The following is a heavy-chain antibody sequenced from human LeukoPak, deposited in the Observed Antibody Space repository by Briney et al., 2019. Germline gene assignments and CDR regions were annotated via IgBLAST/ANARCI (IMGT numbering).Heavy chain of an antibody. CDR3: ARSVHDVLLWFGELLGNWFAP. Sequence: PSETLSLTCTVSGGSISSYYWSWIRQPPGKGLEWIGYLNYSGSTNYNPSLKSRVTISVDTSKNQFSLKLSSVTAADTAVYYCARSVHDVLLWFGELLGNWFAPWGQGTLVTVSS. D-gene: IGHD3-10*01. CDR2: LNYSGST. CDR1: GGSISSYY. V-gene: IGHV4-59*01. J-gene: IGHJ5*02.